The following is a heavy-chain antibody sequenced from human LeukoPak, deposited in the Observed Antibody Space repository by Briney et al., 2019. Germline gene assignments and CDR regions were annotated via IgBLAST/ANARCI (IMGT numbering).Heavy chain of an antibody. D-gene: IGHD1-7*01. V-gene: IGHV3-21*01. CDR2: ISSSSSYI. CDR3: ARKLRDGFDY. J-gene: IGHJ4*02. CDR1: GFTFSSYS. Sequence: GGSLRLSCAASGFTFSSYSMNRVRQAPGKGLEWVSSISSSSSYIYYADSVKGRLTISRDNAKNSLYLQMNSLRAEDTAVYYCARKLRDGFDYWGQGTLVTVSS.